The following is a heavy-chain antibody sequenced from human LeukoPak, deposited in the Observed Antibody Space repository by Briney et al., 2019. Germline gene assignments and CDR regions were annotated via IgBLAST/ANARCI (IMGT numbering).Heavy chain of an antibody. CDR3: ARHMGLGYSYGYPYFDY. D-gene: IGHD5-18*01. J-gene: IGHJ4*02. CDR2: IYYSGST. V-gene: IGHV4-59*08. Sequence: PSETLSLTCTVSGGSISSYYWSWLRQPPGKGPEWIGYIYYSGSTNYNPSLKSRVTISVDTSKNQFSLKLSSVTAADTAVYYCARHMGLGYSYGYPYFDYWGQGTLVTVSS. CDR1: GGSISSYY.